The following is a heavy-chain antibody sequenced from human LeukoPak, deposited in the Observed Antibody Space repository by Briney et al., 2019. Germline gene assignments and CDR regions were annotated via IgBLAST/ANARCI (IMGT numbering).Heavy chain of an antibody. CDR2: ISDTSATI. CDR1: GFTFSSYS. J-gene: IGHJ5*02. D-gene: IGHD5-12*01. Sequence: GGSLRLSCAASGFTFSSYSINWVRQAPGKGLEWVSYISDTSATIYYYAESVRGRFTISRDNTKNSLYLQMNSLRAEDTAVYYCARLSGYDYFGWFDPWGQGTLVTVSS. CDR3: ARLSGYDYFGWFDP. V-gene: IGHV3-48*04.